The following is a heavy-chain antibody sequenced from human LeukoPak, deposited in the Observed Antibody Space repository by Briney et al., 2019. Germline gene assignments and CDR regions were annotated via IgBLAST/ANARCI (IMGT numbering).Heavy chain of an antibody. CDR2: VSYIPNT. D-gene: IGHD3-9*01. J-gene: IGHJ4*02. CDR1: GGSVSNFH. Sequence: PSETLSLTCTVSGGSVSNFHWSWIRQPPGKGLEWIGYVSYIPNTPYPSTLKSPVSISVHTSKNQFSLKLRSVPAADTAVYYCARLTAVNTGDFDYWGQGTLVTVSS. CDR3: ARLTAVNTGDFDY. V-gene: IGHV4-59*02.